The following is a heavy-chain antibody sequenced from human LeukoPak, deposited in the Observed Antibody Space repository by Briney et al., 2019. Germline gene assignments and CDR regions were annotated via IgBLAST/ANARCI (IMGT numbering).Heavy chain of an antibody. J-gene: IGHJ6*03. Sequence: GGSLRLSCAASGFTFNTYTMHWVRQAPGKGLEWVAVISYDVRNKYYADSVKGRFTISRDNLKNTLYLQMNSLRAEDTAVYYCARDVEPLPDYMDVWGKGTTVTVSS. CDR3: ARDVEPLPDYMDV. CDR1: GFTFNTYT. V-gene: IGHV3-30*04. D-gene: IGHD1-14*01. CDR2: ISYDVRNK.